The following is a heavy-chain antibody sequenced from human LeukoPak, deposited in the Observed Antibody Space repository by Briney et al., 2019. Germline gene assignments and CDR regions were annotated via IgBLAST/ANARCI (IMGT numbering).Heavy chain of an antibody. CDR1: GVSISSYY. CDR3: ARVPYDFWSGLTTGYFDL. J-gene: IGHJ2*01. V-gene: IGHV4-4*07. D-gene: IGHD3-3*01. CDR2: IYSRGT. Sequence: SETLSLTCTVSGVSISSYYLSWIRQPAGKGLEWIGRIYSRGTTYNPSLKDRVTMSADTSRNHVSLKLSSVTAADTAVYYCARVPYDFWSGLTTGYFDLWGRGTLVTVSS.